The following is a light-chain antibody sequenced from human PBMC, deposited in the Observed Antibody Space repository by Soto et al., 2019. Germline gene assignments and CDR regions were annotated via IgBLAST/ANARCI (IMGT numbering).Light chain of an antibody. CDR2: GTS. CDR3: HQFQNSPWT. V-gene: IGKV3-20*01. CDR1: QGVDNNY. J-gene: IGKJ1*01. Sequence: EIVLTQSPGTLSLSPGERGTLSCRASQGVDNNYLVWYQQKPGQAPRLLIFGTSSRATGIPDRFSGSGSGTHFTLTINRLEPEDVAVYYWHQFQNSPWTFGQGTKVDIK.